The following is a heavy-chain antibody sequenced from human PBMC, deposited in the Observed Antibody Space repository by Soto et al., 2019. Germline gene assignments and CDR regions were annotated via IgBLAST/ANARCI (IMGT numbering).Heavy chain of an antibody. CDR1: GFTFSGAW. Sequence: PGGSLRLSCVVSGFTFSGAWMTWVRQAPGKGLEWVSYSSNSGTFTKYADSVKGRFSISRDNAKNSLYLEINSLRGEDTAIYYCARSGHNCNVLDYWGQGTRVTVSS. CDR3: ARSGHNCNVLDY. D-gene: IGHD1-1*01. J-gene: IGHJ4*02. V-gene: IGHV3-11*03. CDR2: SSNSGTFT.